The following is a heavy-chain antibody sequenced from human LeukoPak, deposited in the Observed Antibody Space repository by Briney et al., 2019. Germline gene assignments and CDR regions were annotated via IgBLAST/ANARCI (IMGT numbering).Heavy chain of an antibody. Sequence: GGSLRLSCASSGFTFSRYWMSWVRQAPGKGLEWVANIKQDGSEKYYVDSVKDRFTISRDDANNSLYLQMNSLRAEDTAVYYCASLSVTTVTNPFDYWGQGTLVTVSS. D-gene: IGHD4-17*01. V-gene: IGHV3-7*01. CDR2: IKQDGSEK. CDR1: GFTFSRYW. CDR3: ASLSVTTVTNPFDY. J-gene: IGHJ4*02.